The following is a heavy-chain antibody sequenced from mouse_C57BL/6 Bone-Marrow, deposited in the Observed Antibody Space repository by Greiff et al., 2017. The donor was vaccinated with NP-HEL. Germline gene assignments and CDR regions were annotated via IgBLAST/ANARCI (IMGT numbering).Heavy chain of an antibody. Sequence: VQLKESGPELVKPGASVKISCKASGYSFTGYYMNWVKQSPEKSLEWIGEINPSTGGTTYNQKFKAKATLTVDKSSSTAYMQLKSLTSEDSAVYYGARGRVYDGYYYAMDYWGQGTSVTVSS. V-gene: IGHV1-42*01. D-gene: IGHD2-3*01. CDR3: ARGRVYDGYYYAMDY. J-gene: IGHJ4*01. CDR1: GYSFTGYY. CDR2: INPSTGGT.